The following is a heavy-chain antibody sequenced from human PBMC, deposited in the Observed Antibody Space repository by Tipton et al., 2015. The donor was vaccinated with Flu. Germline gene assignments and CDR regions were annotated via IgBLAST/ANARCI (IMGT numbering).Heavy chain of an antibody. Sequence: SLRLSCAASGFTFSSYWMHWVRQAPGKGLVWVSRINSDGSSTSYADSVKGRFTISRDNAKNTLYLQMNSLRAEDTAVYYCARGTGYSYGEFDYWGQGTLVTVSS. CDR2: INSDGSST. J-gene: IGHJ4*02. D-gene: IGHD5-18*01. CDR1: GFTFSSYW. V-gene: IGHV3-74*01. CDR3: ARGTGYSYGEFDY.